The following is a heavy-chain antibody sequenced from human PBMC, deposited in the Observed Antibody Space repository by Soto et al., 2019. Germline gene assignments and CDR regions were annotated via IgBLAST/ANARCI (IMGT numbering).Heavy chain of an antibody. CDR3: LKGSSGEAPFDS. CDR1: GFAGSAYA. CDR2: ISSSGGTI. J-gene: IGHJ4*02. V-gene: IGHV3-23*01. D-gene: IGHD6-6*01. Sequence: VRLSCAAAGFAGSAYAMSWVRQDPGKGLEWISAISSSGGTIYYADSVKGRFTISRDNSKNTLYLQMNSLRVEDTAVYYCLKGSSGEAPFDSSGQGTLVTVSS.